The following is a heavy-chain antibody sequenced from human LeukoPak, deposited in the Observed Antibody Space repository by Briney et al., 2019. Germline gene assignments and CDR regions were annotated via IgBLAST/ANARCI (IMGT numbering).Heavy chain of an antibody. CDR3: ARLRYSSGLDAFDI. J-gene: IGHJ3*02. D-gene: IGHD6-19*01. CDR1: GYTFTSYG. CDR2: ISAYNGNT. Sequence: ASVKVSCKASGYTFTSYGISWVRQAPGQGLEWMGWISAYNGNTNYAQKLQGRVTMTTDTSTSTPYMELRSLKSDDTAVYYCARLRYSSGLDAFDIWGPGTMVTVSS. V-gene: IGHV1-18*01.